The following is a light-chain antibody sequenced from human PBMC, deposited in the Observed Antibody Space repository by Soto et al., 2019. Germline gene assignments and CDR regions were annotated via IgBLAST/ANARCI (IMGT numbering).Light chain of an antibody. CDR1: GSDVGAYNY. CDR2: DVS. V-gene: IGLV2-14*01. J-gene: IGLJ1*01. CDR3: YSYTSISTYV. Sequence: QSALTQPASVSGSPGQSITISCSGTGSDVGAYNYVSWYQQHPAKAPKLMIYDVSNRPSGVSDRFSGSNSGNTAPLTISRLQAEDEADYYGYSYTSISTYVFGSGTKLTVL.